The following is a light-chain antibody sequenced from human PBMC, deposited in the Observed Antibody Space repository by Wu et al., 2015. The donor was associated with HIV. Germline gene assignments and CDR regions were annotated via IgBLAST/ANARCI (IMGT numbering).Light chain of an antibody. CDR2: WAS. CDR3: QQYVSYSAWT. V-gene: IGKV1-5*03. J-gene: IGKJ1*01. Sequence: DIQMTQSPSTLSASVGERVTITCRANESLNNRLAWYQQKPGKAPQLLIYWASTLESGAPSRFSGSGSETEFTLTITSLQPDDFATYYCQQYVSYSAWTFGLGTKVEIK. CDR1: ESLNNR.